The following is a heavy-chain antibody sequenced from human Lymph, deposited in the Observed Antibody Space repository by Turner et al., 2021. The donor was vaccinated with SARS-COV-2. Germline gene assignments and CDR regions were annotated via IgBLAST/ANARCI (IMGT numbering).Heavy chain of an antibody. CDR1: GFTFSTYA. J-gene: IGHJ6*02. Sequence: QVQLVESEGGVVQPGRSLRLSCAASGFTFSTYAIHWVRQAAGKGLEWVAVISYDGSNKYYADSVKGRFTISRDNSKNTLYLQMNSLRAEDTAVYYCARYGSGGYFYYGLDVWGQGTTVTVSS. V-gene: IGHV3-30*04. CDR3: ARYGSGGYFYYGLDV. D-gene: IGHD3-10*01. CDR2: ISYDGSNK.